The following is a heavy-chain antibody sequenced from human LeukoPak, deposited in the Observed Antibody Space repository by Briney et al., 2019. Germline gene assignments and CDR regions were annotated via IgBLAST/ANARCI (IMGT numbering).Heavy chain of an antibody. J-gene: IGHJ4*02. D-gene: IGHD2-15*01. CDR3: AKDLVGAAYYFDY. V-gene: IGHV3-66*01. CDR2: IYTGGST. Sequence: GGSLRLSCAASGFTVSSNYMSWVRQAPGKGLEWVSAIYTGGSTYYAGSVKGRFTISRDNSKNTLYLQMNSLRAEDTAVYYCAKDLVGAAYYFDYWGQGTLVTVSS. CDR1: GFTVSSNY.